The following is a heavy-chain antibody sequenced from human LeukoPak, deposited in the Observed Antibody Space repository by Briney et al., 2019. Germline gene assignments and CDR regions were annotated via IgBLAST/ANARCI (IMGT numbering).Heavy chain of an antibody. D-gene: IGHD6-13*01. CDR1: GGSFSGYY. Sequence: PSETLSLTCAVYGGSFSGYYWSWIRQPPGKGLEWIGEINHSGSTNYNPSLKSRVTISVDTSKNQFSLKLSSVTAADTAVYYCARERVIAAAGRRNKPYYYCGMDVWGQGTTVTVSS. CDR3: ARERVIAAAGRRNKPYYYCGMDV. J-gene: IGHJ6*02. V-gene: IGHV4-34*01. CDR2: INHSGST.